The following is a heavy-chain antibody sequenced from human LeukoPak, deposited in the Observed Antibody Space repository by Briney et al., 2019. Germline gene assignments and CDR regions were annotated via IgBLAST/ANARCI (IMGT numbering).Heavy chain of an antibody. J-gene: IGHJ4*02. CDR3: SRGRIAAAGTLEDY. Sequence: GGSLRLSCAASGFTFSSYWMTWVRQAPGKGLEWVANIKNDGGEIFYVDSLNGRFTISRDNAENALYLHRNSLSAGDTAVYYCSRGRIAAAGTLEDYWGQGTLVTVSS. CDR2: IKNDGGEI. V-gene: IGHV3-7*05. D-gene: IGHD6-13*01. CDR1: GFTFSSYW.